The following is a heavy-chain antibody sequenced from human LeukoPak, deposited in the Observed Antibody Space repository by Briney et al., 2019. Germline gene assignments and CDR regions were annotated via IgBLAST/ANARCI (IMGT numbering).Heavy chain of an antibody. CDR2: IYHSGST. CDR1: GDSISSGGY. V-gene: IGHV4-30-2*01. Sequence: SETLSLTCTVSGDSISSGGYWSWIRQHPGKGLGWIGYIYHSGSTYYNPSLKSRVTISVDRSKNQFSLKLSSVTAADTAVYYCARDRDGSFDYWGQGTLVSVSS. D-gene: IGHD5-24*01. CDR3: ARDRDGSFDY. J-gene: IGHJ4*02.